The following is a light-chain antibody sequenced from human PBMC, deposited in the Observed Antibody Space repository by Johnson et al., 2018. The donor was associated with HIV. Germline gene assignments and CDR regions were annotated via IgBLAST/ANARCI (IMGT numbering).Light chain of an antibody. V-gene: IGLV1-51*02. CDR1: SSNIGNNY. CDR2: END. CDR3: GTWDSSLSAQV. J-gene: IGLJ1*01. Sequence: QSVLTQSPSVSAAPGQKVTISCSGSSSNIGNNYVSWFQQLPGTAPKLLICENDKRPSGIPDRFSGSKSGTSATLGITGLQTGDEADYYCGTWDSSLSAQVFGTGTKVTVL.